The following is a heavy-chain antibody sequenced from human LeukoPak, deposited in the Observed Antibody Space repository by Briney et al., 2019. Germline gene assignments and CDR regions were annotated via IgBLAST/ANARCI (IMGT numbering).Heavy chain of an antibody. CDR1: GFTFTSDR. D-gene: IGHD2-15*01. J-gene: IGHJ4*02. Sequence: GGSLRLSCAASGFTFTSDRTRWVREAPGKGLERVANIKKDGSAKYYVDSGKGRFTISRDNAKNSLYLQMNSLRAEDTAVYYCARGRRYCSGGSCTTPRLYFDYWGQGTLVTVSS. CDR2: IKKDGSAK. V-gene: IGHV3-7*03. CDR3: ARGRRYCSGGSCTTPRLYFDY.